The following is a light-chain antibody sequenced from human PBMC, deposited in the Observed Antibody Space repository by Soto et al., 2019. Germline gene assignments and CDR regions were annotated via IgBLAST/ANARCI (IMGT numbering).Light chain of an antibody. V-gene: IGKV3-15*01. CDR3: QQYITGPQLP. CDR2: GAS. CDR1: QSVSSN. J-gene: IGKJ5*01. Sequence: EIVMTQSPATLSVSPGERATLSCRASQSVSSNLAWYQQKPGQAPRLLIYGASTRATGIPARFSGSGSGTDFPLTITSLHFEDFEVISCQQYITGPQLPFAQGPRLEIK.